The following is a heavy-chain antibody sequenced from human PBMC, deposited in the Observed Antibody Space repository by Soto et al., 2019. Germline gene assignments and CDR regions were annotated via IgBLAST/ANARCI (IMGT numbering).Heavy chain of an antibody. Sequence: SETLSLTCTVSGGSFNSGAYYWGWIRRHPGKGLEWIGYLSYRGTTYYSPSLKSRLTMSLDTSKNQFSLKLNSVTAADTAVHYCARVSATGTRWFGPWGPGTLVTVSS. D-gene: IGHD6-13*01. CDR3: ARVSATGTRWFGP. CDR1: GGSFNSGAYY. J-gene: IGHJ5*02. CDR2: LSYRGTT. V-gene: IGHV4-31*03.